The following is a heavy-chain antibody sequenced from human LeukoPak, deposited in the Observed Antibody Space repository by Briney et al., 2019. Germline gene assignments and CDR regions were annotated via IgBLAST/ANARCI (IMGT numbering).Heavy chain of an antibody. CDR3: ARDLVTVTKGFDI. D-gene: IGHD4-17*01. CDR1: DDSFSSHC. Sequence: SETLSLTCAVSDDSFSSHCWTWIRQPPGKELEWIGYISYIGSTNYNPSLKSRVTISIDTSKNQFSLKLSSVTAADTAVYYCARDLVTVTKGFDIWGQGTMVSVSS. CDR2: ISYIGST. V-gene: IGHV4-59*11. J-gene: IGHJ3*02.